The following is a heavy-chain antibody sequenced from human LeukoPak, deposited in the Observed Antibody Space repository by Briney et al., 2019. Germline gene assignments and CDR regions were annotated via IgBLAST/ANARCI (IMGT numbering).Heavy chain of an antibody. V-gene: IGHV4-61*01. D-gene: IGHD3-9*01. CDR2: IYYSGST. J-gene: IGHJ6*02. CDR3: ARTLTYYDILTGLRPYGMDV. CDR1: GGSVSSGSYY. Sequence: SETLSLTCTVSGGSVSSGSYYWSWIRQPPGKGLEWIGCIYYSGSTNYNPSLKSRVTISVDTSKNQFSLKLSSVTAADTAVYYCARTLTYYDILTGLRPYGMDVWGQGTTVTVSS.